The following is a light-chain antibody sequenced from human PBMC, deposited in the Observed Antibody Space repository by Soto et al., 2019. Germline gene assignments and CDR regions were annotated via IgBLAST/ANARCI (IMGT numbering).Light chain of an antibody. Sequence: QCALTQPASVSGSPGQSITISCTGTSSDVGGYNYVSWYQQHPGRAPQLMIYDVSNRPSGVSNRFSGSRSGNTASLTISGLQAEDEADYYCSSYATSTTVLFGGGTKLTVL. CDR3: SSYATSTTVL. CDR1: SSDVGGYNY. J-gene: IGLJ2*01. V-gene: IGLV2-14*03. CDR2: DVS.